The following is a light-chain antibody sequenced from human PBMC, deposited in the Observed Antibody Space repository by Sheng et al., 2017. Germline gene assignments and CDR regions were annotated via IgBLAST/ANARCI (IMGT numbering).Light chain of an antibody. Sequence: SYELTQAPSVSVAPGKTARITCGGSNFGGKSVHWYQQKPGQDPVLVVYDDSDRPSGIPERFSGSIFENTATLTITRVEAGDEADYYCQVWDSDSGVFGGGTKLTVL. CDR3: QVWDSDSGV. J-gene: IGLJ2*01. CDR2: DDS. CDR1: NFGGKS. V-gene: IGLV3-21*03.